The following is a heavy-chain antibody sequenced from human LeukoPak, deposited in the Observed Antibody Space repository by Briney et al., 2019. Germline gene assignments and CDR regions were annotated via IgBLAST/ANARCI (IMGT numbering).Heavy chain of an antibody. CDR2: ISYDGSNK. CDR1: GFTFSSYA. CDR3: ARDDGYPTTATPSFV. J-gene: IGHJ4*02. Sequence: PGGSLRLSCAASGFTFSSYAMHWVRQAPGKGLEWVAVISYDGSNKYYADSVKGRFTISRDNSKNTLYLQMNSLRAEDTAVYYCARDDGYPTTATPSFVWGQGTLVTVSS. D-gene: IGHD4-17*01. V-gene: IGHV3-30-3*01.